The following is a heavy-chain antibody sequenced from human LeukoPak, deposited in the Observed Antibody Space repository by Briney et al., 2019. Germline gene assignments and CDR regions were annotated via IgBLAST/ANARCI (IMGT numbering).Heavy chain of an antibody. Sequence: PGGSLRLSCAASGFTFNTYSMNWVRQAPGKGLEWVSGISGDAGRTYYADSVKGRFTIYRDNSKNTLYLQMNSLRAEDTAVYYCAKDPGPLSPYLRLYYYDSSGYYSGYFDYWGQGTLVTVSS. CDR2: ISGDAGRT. CDR3: AKDPGPLSPYLRLYYYDSSGYYSGYFDY. CDR1: GFTFNTYS. J-gene: IGHJ4*02. V-gene: IGHV3-23*01. D-gene: IGHD3-22*01.